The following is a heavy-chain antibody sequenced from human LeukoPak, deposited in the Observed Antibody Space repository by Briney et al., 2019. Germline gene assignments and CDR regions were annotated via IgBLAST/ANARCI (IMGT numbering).Heavy chain of an antibody. CDR3: ARTYSGYPPGIWFDP. CDR1: GGSISSYY. D-gene: IGHD5-12*01. V-gene: IGHV4-59*01. J-gene: IGHJ5*02. CDR2: IYYSGST. Sequence: PSETLSLTCTVSGGSISSYYWSWIRQPPGKGLEWIGYIYYSGSTNYNPSLKSRVTISVDTSKNQFSLKLSSVTAADTAVYYCARTYSGYPPGIWFDPWGQGTLVTVSS.